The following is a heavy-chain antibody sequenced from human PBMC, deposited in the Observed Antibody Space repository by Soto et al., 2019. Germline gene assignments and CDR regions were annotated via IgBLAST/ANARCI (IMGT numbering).Heavy chain of an antibody. J-gene: IGHJ5*02. CDR3: ARVRPRITIFGVVIIDWFDP. CDR2: IYHSGST. V-gene: IGHV4-30-2*01. Sequence: PSETLSLTCAVSGGSISSGGYSWSWIRQPPGKGLEWIGYIYHSGSTYYNPSLKSRVTISVDRSKNQFSLKLSSVTAADTAVYYFARVRPRITIFGVVIIDWFDPWGQGTLVTVSS. D-gene: IGHD3-3*01. CDR1: GGSISSGGYS.